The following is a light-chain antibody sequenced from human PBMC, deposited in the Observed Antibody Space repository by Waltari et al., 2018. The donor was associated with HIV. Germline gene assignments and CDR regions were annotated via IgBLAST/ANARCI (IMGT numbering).Light chain of an antibody. J-gene: IGLJ3*02. CDR2: GDT. CDR1: SSNIGGGFD. V-gene: IGLV1-40*01. Sequence: QSVLTQPPSVSGAPGQRVTISCTGNSSNIGGGFDVHWYQQLPETAPKRLIYGDTNRPSGVPDRFSGSKSGTSASLAITGLQAEDEADYYCQSYDSGLSVVFGGGTKLTVL. CDR3: QSYDSGLSVV.